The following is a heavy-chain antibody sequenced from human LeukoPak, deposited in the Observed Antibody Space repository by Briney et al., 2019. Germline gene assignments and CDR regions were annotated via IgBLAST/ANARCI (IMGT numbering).Heavy chain of an antibody. D-gene: IGHD2-15*01. Sequence: PGGSLRLSCSPSGLHLCSYSMNCVRDARGKGLECVSSIVSSSTYIYYAHSVKGRFTISRDNAKNSLYLQMSSLSADDTAVYYCATPTLGYCSGGSCRTSDYWGQGTLVTVSS. CDR3: ATPTLGYCSGGSCRTSDY. CDR1: GLHLCSYS. CDR2: IVSSSTYI. J-gene: IGHJ4*02. V-gene: IGHV3-21*01.